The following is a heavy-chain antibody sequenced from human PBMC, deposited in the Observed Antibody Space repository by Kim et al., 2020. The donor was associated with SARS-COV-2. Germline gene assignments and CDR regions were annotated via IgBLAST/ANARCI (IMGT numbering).Heavy chain of an antibody. CDR1: GFSFRSYG. J-gene: IGHJ4*01. CDR2: IWYDGSNT. Sequence: GGSLRLSCVASGFSFRSYGMHWVRQAPGTGLEWVAIIWYDGSNTYYADSVKGRFTISRDNSKDTLYLQMNSLSAEDTAIYYCARDTCSWSYFDYW. CDR3: ARDTCSWSYFDY. D-gene: IGHD6-13*01. V-gene: IGHV3-30*02.